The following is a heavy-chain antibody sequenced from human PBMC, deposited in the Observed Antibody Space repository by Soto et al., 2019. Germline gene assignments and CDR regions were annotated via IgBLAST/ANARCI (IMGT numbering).Heavy chain of an antibody. Sequence: QVQLVQSGAEVKRPGDSVKVSCQASGYTFGHFYITWVRQAPGQGLEWMGAISPHNRNTNYAEKFWGRVTMTTDTSTTTAYMELRSLRSDDTAFYYCARHEGGYDILTGYYKAHYFAHWGQGALVTVSS. CDR1: GYTFGHFY. V-gene: IGHV1-18*01. CDR2: ISPHNRNT. J-gene: IGHJ4*02. D-gene: IGHD3-9*01. CDR3: ARHEGGYDILTGYYKAHYFAH.